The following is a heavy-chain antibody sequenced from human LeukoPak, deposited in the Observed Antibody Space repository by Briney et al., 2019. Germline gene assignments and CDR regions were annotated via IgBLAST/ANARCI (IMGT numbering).Heavy chain of an antibody. CDR2: IKQDGSEK. CDR3: AREVFLFSPDY. J-gene: IGHJ4*02. Sequence: GGSLRLSCGASGFTFSSYWMSWVRQAPRKGLEWVANIKQDGSEKYYVDSVKGRFTISRDNAKNSLYLQMNSLRAEDTAVYYCAREVFLFSPDYWGQGTLVTVSS. D-gene: IGHD2/OR15-2a*01. V-gene: IGHV3-7*01. CDR1: GFTFSSYW.